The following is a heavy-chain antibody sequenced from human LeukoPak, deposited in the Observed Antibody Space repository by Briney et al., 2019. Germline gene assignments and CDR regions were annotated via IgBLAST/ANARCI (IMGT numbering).Heavy chain of an antibody. CDR2: IHKNVGT. J-gene: IGHJ4*02. CDR1: GGSISSNY. Sequence: SETLSLTCTVSGGSISSNYWSWIRQPPGKGLEWIGYIHKNVGTNYNPSLKSRVTISLDTSKNQFSLKLSSVTAADTAVYYCARTFYTSGYFYYYDNWGQGTLVTVSS. D-gene: IGHD3-22*01. CDR3: ARTFYTSGYFYYYDN. V-gene: IGHV4-59*01.